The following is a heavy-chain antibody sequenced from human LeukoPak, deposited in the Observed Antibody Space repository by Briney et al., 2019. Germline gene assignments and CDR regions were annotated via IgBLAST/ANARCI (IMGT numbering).Heavy chain of an antibody. CDR2: IRYDGSNK. J-gene: IGHJ4*02. D-gene: IGHD2-15*01. Sequence: PGGSLRLPCAASGFTFSSYGMHWVRQAPGKGLEWVAFIRYDGSNKYYADSVKGRFTISRDNSKNTLYLQMNSLRAEDTAVYYCSVVVVVVAATRVDYWGQGTLVTVSS. CDR3: SVVVVVVAATRVDY. V-gene: IGHV3-30*02. CDR1: GFTFSSYG.